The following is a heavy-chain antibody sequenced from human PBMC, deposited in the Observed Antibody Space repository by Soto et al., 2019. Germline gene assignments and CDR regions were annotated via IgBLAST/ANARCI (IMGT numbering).Heavy chain of an antibody. Sequence: QVQLLASGPGLVKPSGTLSLTCAVSGGSISTSNWWSWVRQPPGKGLEWNGEVYRTGSTNCHPSPDSRAPRPVDTAKHQVALRLTSVTAADTAVYYCARARATIAAAAIFDCWGQGALVTVSS. CDR1: GGSISTSNW. V-gene: IGHV4-4*02. J-gene: IGHJ4*02. CDR2: VYRTGST. CDR3: ARARATIAAAAIFDC. D-gene: IGHD6-13*01.